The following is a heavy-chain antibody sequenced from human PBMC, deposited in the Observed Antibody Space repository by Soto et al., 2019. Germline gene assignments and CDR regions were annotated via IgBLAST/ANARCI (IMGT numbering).Heavy chain of an antibody. Sequence: QLQLVQSGAEVKRPGASVRVSCKSSGYTFTSFYIHWVRQAPGQGLERMGIINPSGGIKNIARGFQGKVTMTRDMSTNTHYMELSSLKSDDTAVYYCASSPAFSSSWYGIPPDPSHGMDFWGQGTTVTVS. V-gene: IGHV1-46*01. CDR1: GYTFTSFY. D-gene: IGHD6-13*01. J-gene: IGHJ6*02. CDR2: INPSGGIK. CDR3: ASSPAFSSSWYGIPPDPSHGMDF.